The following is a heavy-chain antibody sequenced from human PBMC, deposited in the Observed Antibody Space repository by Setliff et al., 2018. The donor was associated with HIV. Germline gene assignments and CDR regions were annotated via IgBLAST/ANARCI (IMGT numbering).Heavy chain of an antibody. CDR2: VSSIGNT. V-gene: IGHV4-4*08. Sequence: SETLSLTCSVSGGSFSGYYWSWIRQPPGKGLEWIGYVSSIGNTNYNPSPKSRVTISVDTSKNQFSLQLNSVTAADTAVYFCARTRAPYFFDFWGQGAQVTVSS. D-gene: IGHD1-26*01. CDR1: GGSFSGYY. J-gene: IGHJ4*02. CDR3: ARTRAPYFFDF.